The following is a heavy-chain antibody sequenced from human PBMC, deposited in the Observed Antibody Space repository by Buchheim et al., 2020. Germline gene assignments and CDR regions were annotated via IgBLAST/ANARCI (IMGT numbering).Heavy chain of an antibody. CDR3: AKGSAYGGREGYFDY. Sequence: EVQLLESGGGLVQPGGSLRLSCAASGFTFSNYAMRWVRQAPGKGLEWVSAISGSGAHTYYADSVKGRFSISRDNSNHTLHLQLHSLRVEDTAVYYCAKGSAYGGREGYFDYWGQGTL. D-gene: IGHD4-23*01. J-gene: IGHJ4*02. V-gene: IGHV3-23*01. CDR2: ISGSGAHT. CDR1: GFTFSNYA.